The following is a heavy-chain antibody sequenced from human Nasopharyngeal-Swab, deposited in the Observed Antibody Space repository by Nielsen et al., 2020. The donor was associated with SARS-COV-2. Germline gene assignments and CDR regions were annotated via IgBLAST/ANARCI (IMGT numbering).Heavy chain of an antibody. CDR1: GFTFSNAW. D-gene: IGHD5-12*01. V-gene: IGHV3-15*01. J-gene: IGHJ4*02. CDR2: IKRKSDGGTT. Sequence: GESLKISCAASGFTFSNAWMSWVRQAPGKGLEWVGRIKRKSDGGTTDYAAPVKGRFTISRDDSKNTLYLQTNSLKTEDTAVYYCTTDSSGYGNYWGQGTLVTVSS. CDR3: TTDSSGYGNY.